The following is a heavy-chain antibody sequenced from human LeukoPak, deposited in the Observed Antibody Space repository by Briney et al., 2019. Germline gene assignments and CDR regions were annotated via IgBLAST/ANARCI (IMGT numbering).Heavy chain of an antibody. Sequence: GGSLRLSCAASGFTFSSYEMNWVRQAPGKGLEWVSYISSSGSTIYYADSVKGRFTISRDNAKNSLYLQMNSLRAEDTALYYCAKEEGYYYYMDVWGKGTTVTISS. J-gene: IGHJ6*03. CDR1: GFTFSSYE. CDR3: AKEEGYYYYMDV. V-gene: IGHV3-48*03. CDR2: ISSSGSTI.